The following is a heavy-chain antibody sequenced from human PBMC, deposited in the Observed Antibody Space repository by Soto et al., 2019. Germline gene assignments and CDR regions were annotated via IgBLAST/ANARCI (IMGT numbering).Heavy chain of an antibody. V-gene: IGHV4-34*01. J-gene: IGHJ6*03. CDR1: GGSFSGYY. D-gene: IGHD3-10*01. CDR2: INHSGST. CDR3: ARGGGDFYGSGTFYNGYYYMDV. Sequence: SETLSLTCTVYGGSFSGYYWSWIRQPPGKGLEWIGEINHSGSTNYNPSLKSRVTISVDTSKNQFSLKLSSVTAADTAVYYCARGGGDFYGSGTFYNGYYYMDVWGKGTTVTVSS.